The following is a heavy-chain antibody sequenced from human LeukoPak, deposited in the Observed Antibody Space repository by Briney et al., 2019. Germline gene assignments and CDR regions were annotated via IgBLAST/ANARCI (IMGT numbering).Heavy chain of an antibody. CDR3: ARDLRITSYRGV. J-gene: IGHJ6*02. CDR2: ISSSSSTI. Sequence: PGGSLRLSCAASGFTFSSYSMNWVRRAPGKGLEWVSYISSSSSTIYYADSVKGRFTISRDNAKNSLYLQMNGLRAEDTAVYYCARDLRITSYRGVWGQGTTVTVSS. CDR1: GFTFSSYS. D-gene: IGHD3-3*01. V-gene: IGHV3-48*04.